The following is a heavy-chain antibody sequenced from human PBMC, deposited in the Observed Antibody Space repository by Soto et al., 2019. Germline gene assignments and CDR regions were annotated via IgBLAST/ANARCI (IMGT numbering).Heavy chain of an antibody. Sequence: ALRLSCSSSGFTFEYFAMHWVRRVPGKGLEWVAGNRWNGEAVGYAASVKGRCTSSRDNAKKLLFLQMNSLRVDDTALYYCVKDGEAASPGWFDTWGQGTQVTVSS. D-gene: IGHD6-6*01. CDR3: VKDGEAASPGWFDT. V-gene: IGHV3-9*01. J-gene: IGHJ5*02. CDR1: GFTFEYFA. CDR2: NRWNGEAV.